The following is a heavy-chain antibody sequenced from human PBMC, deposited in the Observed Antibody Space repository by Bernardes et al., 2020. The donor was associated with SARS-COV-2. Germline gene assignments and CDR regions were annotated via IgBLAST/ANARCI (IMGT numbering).Heavy chain of an antibody. D-gene: IGHD2-15*01. CDR2: ISAYSGKI. Sequence: ASVKVSCKASGYNFRSYGINWLRQDPGQGLEWMGWISAYSGKIKYAQKLQGRVTMTTDTSTATAYLELRSLKSDDTAVYYCARDPPYCSSDSCYSSRFDPWGQGTLVTVSS. CDR1: GYNFRSYG. J-gene: IGHJ5*02. V-gene: IGHV1-18*01. CDR3: ARDPPYCSSDSCYSSRFDP.